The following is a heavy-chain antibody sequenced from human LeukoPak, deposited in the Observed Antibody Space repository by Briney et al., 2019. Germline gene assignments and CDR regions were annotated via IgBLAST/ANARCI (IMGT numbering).Heavy chain of an antibody. CDR2: IHYTVST. J-gene: IGHJ4*02. D-gene: IGHD4-17*01. V-gene: IGHV4-59*01. CDR1: GDSISSYY. Sequence: SESHSLTCTVSGDSISSYYWSWIRQPPGKGLEWIGYIHYTVSTNYNPSLKSRVTMAVDTSKNQFSLRLSSVTAADTAMYYCARGTVTINYFDYWGQGNLNTVSS. CDR3: ARGTVTINYFDY.